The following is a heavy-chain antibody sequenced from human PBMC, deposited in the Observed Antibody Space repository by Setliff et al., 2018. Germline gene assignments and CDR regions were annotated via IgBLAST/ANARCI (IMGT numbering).Heavy chain of an antibody. CDR1: GFKFDDHV. J-gene: IGHJ6*03. V-gene: IGHV3-53*01. Sequence: PGGSLRLSCVASGFKFDDHVMYWVRQVPGKGLEWVSVIYTGGSTYYADSVKGRFTISRNNSKNTLYLQMNSMRGEDAAVDYCARDLGARYCSGGSCSNYYYYYYMDVWGKGTTVTVSS. CDR3: ARDLGARYCSGGSCSNYYYYYYMDV. CDR2: IYTGGST. D-gene: IGHD2-15*01.